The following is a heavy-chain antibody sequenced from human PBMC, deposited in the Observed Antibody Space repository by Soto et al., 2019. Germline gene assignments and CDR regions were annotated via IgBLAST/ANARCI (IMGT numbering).Heavy chain of an antibody. CDR1: GFTFSNYG. Sequence: EVQLLESGGDLVQPGGSLRLSGAASGFTFSNYGMTWVRQAPGKGLEWVSSIRNTIDDTYYADSVEGRFTISRDNYKNTLYQQMHDLRAEDKAMYYCVKKLDARQTTYWFDTTDQGTLVTVPS. CDR3: VKKLDARQTTYWFDT. V-gene: IGHV3-23*01. J-gene: IGHJ5*02. D-gene: IGHD4-17*01. CDR2: IRNTIDDT.